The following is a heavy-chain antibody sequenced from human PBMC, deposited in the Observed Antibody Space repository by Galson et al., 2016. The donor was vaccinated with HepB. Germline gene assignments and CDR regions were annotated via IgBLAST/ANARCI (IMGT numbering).Heavy chain of an antibody. CDR3: ARDRYSGSYYVGAFDI. J-gene: IGHJ3*02. D-gene: IGHD1-26*01. V-gene: IGHV1-2*02. CDR2: INPDSGVT. Sequence: SVKVSCKASGYTFTGYYMHWMRQAPGQGLEWMGWINPDSGVTSYAQKFQGRVTMTRDTSISTVYLELSRLKSDDTAIYYCARDRYSGSYYVGAFDIWGQGTMVTVS. CDR1: GYTFTGYY.